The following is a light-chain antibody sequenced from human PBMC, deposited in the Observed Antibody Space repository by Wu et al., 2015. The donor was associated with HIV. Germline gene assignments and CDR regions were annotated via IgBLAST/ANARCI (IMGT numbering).Light chain of an antibody. CDR2: DAS. J-gene: IGKJ1*01. V-gene: IGKV3-11*01. Sequence: TQSPATLSLSPGDRVTLSCRASQSISSYITWYQQKPGQPPRLLIYDASDRATGIPARLNGSGSETDFTLTISSLEPEDFAVYYCQQRSYWPWTFGPGTKVEIK. CDR1: QSISSY. CDR3: QQRSYWPWT.